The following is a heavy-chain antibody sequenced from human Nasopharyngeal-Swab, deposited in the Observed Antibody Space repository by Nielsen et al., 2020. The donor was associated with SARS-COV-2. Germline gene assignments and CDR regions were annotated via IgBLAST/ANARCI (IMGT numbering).Heavy chain of an antibody. CDR3: ASRGGAAAGGQAFDI. J-gene: IGHJ3*02. D-gene: IGHD6-13*01. CDR1: GFTFDDYA. CDR2: ISWNSGGI. Sequence: GGSLRLSCAASGFTFDDYAMHWVRQAPGKGLEWVSGISWNSGGIGYADSVKGRFTISRDNAKNSLYLQMNSLRAEDTALYYCASRGGAAAGGQAFDIWGQGTMVTVSS. V-gene: IGHV3-9*01.